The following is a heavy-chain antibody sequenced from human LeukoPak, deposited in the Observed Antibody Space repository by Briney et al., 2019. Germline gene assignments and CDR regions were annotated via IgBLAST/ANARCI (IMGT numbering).Heavy chain of an antibody. J-gene: IGHJ4*02. CDR1: GFTFSSYE. D-gene: IGHD5-18*01. CDR2: ISSSGSTI. CDR3: TRQARDSYGYVLDY. Sequence: GGSLRLSCAASGFTFSSYEMNWVRQAPGKGLEWVSYISSSGSTIYYADSVKGRFTISRDNAKNSLHLQMNSLKTEDTAVYYCTRQARDSYGYVLDYWGQGTLVTVSS. V-gene: IGHV3-48*03.